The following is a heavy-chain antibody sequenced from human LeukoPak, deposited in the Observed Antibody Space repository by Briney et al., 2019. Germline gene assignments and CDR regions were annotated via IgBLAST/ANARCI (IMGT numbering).Heavy chain of an antibody. J-gene: IGHJ5*02. V-gene: IGHV3-11*01. CDR3: ARDWVAVVPAAILDGNWFDP. Sequence: GGSLRLSCAASGFTFSDYYMSWIRQAPGKGLEWVSYISSSGSTIYYADSVKGRFTISRDNAKNSLYLQMNSLRAEDTAVYYCARDWVAVVPAAILDGNWFDPWGQGTLVTVSS. CDR2: ISSSGSTI. D-gene: IGHD2-2*02. CDR1: GFTFSDYY.